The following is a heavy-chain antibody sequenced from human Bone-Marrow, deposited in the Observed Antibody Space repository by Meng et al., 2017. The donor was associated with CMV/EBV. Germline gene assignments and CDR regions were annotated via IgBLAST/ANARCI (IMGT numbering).Heavy chain of an antibody. D-gene: IGHD3-16*01. CDR1: GGTFSSYA. Sequence: VACKASGGTFSSYAISWMRQAPGQGLEWMGGIITIFGTANYAQKFQGRVTITTDESTSTAYMELSSLRSEDTAVYYCAPWGSNWFDPWGQGTLVTVSS. V-gene: IGHV1-69*05. CDR2: IITIFGTA. CDR3: APWGSNWFDP. J-gene: IGHJ5*02.